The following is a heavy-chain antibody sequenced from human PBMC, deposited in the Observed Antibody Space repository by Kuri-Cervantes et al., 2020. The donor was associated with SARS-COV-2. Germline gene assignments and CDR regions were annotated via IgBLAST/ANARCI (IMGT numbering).Heavy chain of an antibody. J-gene: IGHJ4*02. CDR3: ARVYDGAPDY. D-gene: IGHD4-17*01. CDR2: ISSSSSYT. V-gene: IGHV3-11*06. Sequence: SCAASGFTFSDYYMSWIRQAPGKGLEWVSYISSSSSYTNYADSVKGRYTISRDNAKNSLYLQMNSLRAEDTAVYYCARVYDGAPDYWGQGTLVTVSS. CDR1: GFTFSDYY.